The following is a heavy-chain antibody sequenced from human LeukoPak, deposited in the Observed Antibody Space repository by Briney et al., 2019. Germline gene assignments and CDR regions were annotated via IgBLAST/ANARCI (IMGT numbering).Heavy chain of an antibody. CDR3: ARGGGHYYYYMDV. Sequence: PSETLSLTCTVSGGSINPYYWIWIRQSPGTGLEWIGYIYYSGITDYNPSLKSRVTFSIDTSKKQFSLNLTSVTAADTAIYFCARGGGHYYYYMDVWGKGTRVTVSS. V-gene: IGHV4-59*01. J-gene: IGHJ6*03. CDR2: IYYSGIT. CDR1: GGSINPYY. D-gene: IGHD3-16*01.